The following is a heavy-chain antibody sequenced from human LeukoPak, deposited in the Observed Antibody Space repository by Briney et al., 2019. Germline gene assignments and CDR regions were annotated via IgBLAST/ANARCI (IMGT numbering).Heavy chain of an antibody. V-gene: IGHV4-30-2*01. CDR1: GGSINSGGYS. CDR2: IYHSGST. J-gene: IGHJ3*02. D-gene: IGHD3-10*01. Sequence: SETLSLTCTVSGGSINSGGYSWSWIRQPPGKGLEWIGYIYHSGSTYYNPSLKSRVTISVDRSKNQFSLKLSSVTAADTAVYYCARDLGGSNAFDIWGQGTMVTVSS. CDR3: ARDLGGSNAFDI.